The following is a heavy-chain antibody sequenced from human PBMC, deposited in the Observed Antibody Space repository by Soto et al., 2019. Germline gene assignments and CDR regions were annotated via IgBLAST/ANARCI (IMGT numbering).Heavy chain of an antibody. Sequence: EVQLLESGGDLVQRGGSLRLSCAASGFTFSSYAMSWVRQTPGEGLEWGSAIRGNDGSTYYTDSVKGRFTISRDNSKNTLYLQMNSLIAEDTAVYYCAKDRDITSFGVIARYFNYWGQGTLVTVSS. CDR1: GFTFSSYA. D-gene: IGHD3-3*01. V-gene: IGHV3-23*01. CDR2: IRGNDGST. CDR3: AKDRDITSFGVIARYFNY. J-gene: IGHJ4*02.